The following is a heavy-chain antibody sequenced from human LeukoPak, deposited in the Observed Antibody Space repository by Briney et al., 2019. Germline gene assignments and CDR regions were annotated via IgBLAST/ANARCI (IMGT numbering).Heavy chain of an antibody. CDR1: GFTFSNYW. V-gene: IGHV3-74*01. J-gene: IGHJ6*03. Sequence: GGSLRLSCAASGFTFSNYWMHWVRQAPGKGLVWVSRINSDGINTSYADSVKGRFTISRDNAKNTLYLQMNSLRAEDTAVYYCARDPIAARVNYYMDVWGKGTTVTVSS. CDR3: ARDPIAARVNYYMDV. CDR2: INSDGINT. D-gene: IGHD6-13*01.